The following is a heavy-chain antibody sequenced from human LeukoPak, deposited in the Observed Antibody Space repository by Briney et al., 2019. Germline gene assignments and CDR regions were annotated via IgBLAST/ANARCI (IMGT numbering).Heavy chain of an antibody. J-gene: IGHJ4*02. CDR1: LFTFSGYS. V-gene: IGHV3-48*01. CDR2: ISSSSSTI. D-gene: IGHD6-19*01. Sequence: GGALRLSCVASLFTFSGYSMNGVRQAPGKGLEWVSYISSSSSTIYHADSVKGGFTISTDNAKNSLYLQMNSLRAEDTAVYYCASSYSSGWYYFDYWGQGTLVTVSS. CDR3: ASSYSSGWYYFDY.